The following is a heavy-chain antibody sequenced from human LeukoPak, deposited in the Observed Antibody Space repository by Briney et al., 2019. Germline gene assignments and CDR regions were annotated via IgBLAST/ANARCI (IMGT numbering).Heavy chain of an antibody. V-gene: IGHV4-34*01. J-gene: IGHJ3*02. CDR3: ARAGYCSSTSCYIAFDI. CDR1: GGSFSGYY. CDR2: INHSGST. D-gene: IGHD2-2*01. Sequence: SETLSLTCAVYGGSFSGYYWSWIRQPPGKGLEWIGEINHSGSTNYNPSLKSRVTISVDTSENQFSLKLSSVTAADTAVYYCARAGYCSSTSCYIAFDIWGQGTMVTVSS.